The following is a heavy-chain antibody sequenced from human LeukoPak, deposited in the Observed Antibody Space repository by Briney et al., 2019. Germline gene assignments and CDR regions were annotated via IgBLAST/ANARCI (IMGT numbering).Heavy chain of an antibody. V-gene: IGHV4-59*01. CDR2: IYYSGST. J-gene: IGHJ4*02. D-gene: IGHD2/OR15-2a*01. CDR1: GGSPCRNT. CDR3: AKFKPGDFRLYYAGS. Sequence: SETLSLTCTLSGGSPCRNTWSSISQPPGKGLEWIGYIYYSGSTTYNPSLKSRVTISVDTSKNQFSLKLSSVTAADTAVYYCAKFKPGDFRLYYAGSWGRGTLVTVSS.